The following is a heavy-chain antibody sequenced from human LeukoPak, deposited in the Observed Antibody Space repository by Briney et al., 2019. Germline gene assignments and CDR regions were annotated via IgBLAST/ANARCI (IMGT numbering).Heavy chain of an antibody. CDR3: TLGAVARY. J-gene: IGHJ4*02. CDR2: IYHSGST. V-gene: IGHV4-38-2*02. Sequence: SETLSLTCTVSGYSISSGYYWGWIRQPPGQGLEWIGSIYHSGSTYYNPSLKSRVTISVDTSKNQFSLKLSSVTAADTAVYYCTLGAVARYWGQGTLVTVSS. D-gene: IGHD6-19*01. CDR1: GYSISSGYY.